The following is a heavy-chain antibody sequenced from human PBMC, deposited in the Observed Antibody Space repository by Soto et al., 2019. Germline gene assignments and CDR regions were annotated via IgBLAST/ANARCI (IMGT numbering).Heavy chain of an antibody. CDR3: ARGEYYYDSSGYYYHVAFDI. J-gene: IGHJ3*02. D-gene: IGHD3-22*01. Sequence: ASVKVSCKASGYTFTSYYMHWVRQAPGQGLEWMGIINPSGGSTSYAQKLQGRVTMTTDTSTSTAYMELRSLRSDDTAVYYCARGEYYYDSSGYYYHVAFDIWGQGTMVTVSS. CDR1: GYTFTSYY. CDR2: INPSGGST. V-gene: IGHV1-46*01.